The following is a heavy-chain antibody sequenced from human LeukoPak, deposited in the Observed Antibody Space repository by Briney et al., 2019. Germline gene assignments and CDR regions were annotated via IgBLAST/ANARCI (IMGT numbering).Heavy chain of an antibody. D-gene: IGHD3-9*01. CDR2: IYYSGST. CDR1: GGSISSYY. Sequence: SETLSLTCTVSGGSISSYYWSWIRQPPGKGLAWIGYIYYSGSTNYNPPLKSRVTISVDTSKNQFSLKLSSVTAADTAVYYCARVVFRYFDWLLMGNWFDPWGQGTLVTVSS. J-gene: IGHJ5*02. CDR3: ARVVFRYFDWLLMGNWFDP. V-gene: IGHV4-59*12.